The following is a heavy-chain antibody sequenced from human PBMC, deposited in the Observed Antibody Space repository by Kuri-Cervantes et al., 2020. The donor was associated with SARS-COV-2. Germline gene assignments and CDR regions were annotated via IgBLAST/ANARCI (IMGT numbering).Heavy chain of an antibody. CDR2: ISSSSSTI. J-gene: IGHJ4*02. CDR3: TRDHTKRWPINSYFDY. D-gene: IGHD5-24*01. CDR1: GFTFSSYS. V-gene: IGHV3-48*01. Sequence: GGSLRLSCAASGFTFSSYSMNWVRQAPGKGLEWVSYISSSSSTIYYADSVKGRFTISRDNAKNSLYPQMNSLRAEDTAVYYCTRDHTKRWPINSYFDYWGQGTLVTVSS.